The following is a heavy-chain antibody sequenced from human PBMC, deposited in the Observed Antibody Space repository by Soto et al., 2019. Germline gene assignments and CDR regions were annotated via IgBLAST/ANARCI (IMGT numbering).Heavy chain of an antibody. CDR1: GYTFTSYD. D-gene: IGHD4-17*01. Sequence: QVQLVQSGAEVKKPGASVKVSCKASGYTFTSYDINWVRQATGQGLEWMGWMNPNSGNTGYAQKFQGRVTMTRNTSISTAYMELSSLRSEDTAVYYCARIVPPGVDYVPPLPFDYWGQGTLVTVSS. J-gene: IGHJ4*02. CDR3: ARIVPPGVDYVPPLPFDY. V-gene: IGHV1-8*01. CDR2: MNPNSGNT.